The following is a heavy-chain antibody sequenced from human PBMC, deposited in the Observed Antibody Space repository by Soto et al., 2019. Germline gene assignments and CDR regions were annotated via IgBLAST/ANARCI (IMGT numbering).Heavy chain of an antibody. Sequence: PGGSLRLSCAASGFTFSNTWMNWVRQAPGKGLEWVGRIKSKTDGGTTDYAAPVKGRFTISRDDSKNTLYLQMNSLKTEDTAVYYCTTDPPRIASPRNCYYYYGMDVWGQGTTVTVSS. D-gene: IGHD6-13*01. CDR3: TTDPPRIASPRNCYYYYGMDV. V-gene: IGHV3-15*07. CDR2: IKSKTDGGTT. J-gene: IGHJ6*02. CDR1: GFTFSNTW.